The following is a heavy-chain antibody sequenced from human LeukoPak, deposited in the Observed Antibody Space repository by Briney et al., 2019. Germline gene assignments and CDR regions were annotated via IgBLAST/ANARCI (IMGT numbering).Heavy chain of an antibody. D-gene: IGHD4-23*01. J-gene: IGHJ4*02. CDR1: GFTFDDYG. Sequence: PGGSLRLSCTASGFTFDDYGMTWVRQPPGKGLEWVSGIIRSGGSTGYADSVNGRLTISRDNAKNSLYLQMNSLRAEDTALYYCVRGHNGGPFDHWGQGIPVTVSS. CDR3: VRGHNGGPFDH. CDR2: IIRSGGST. V-gene: IGHV3-20*04.